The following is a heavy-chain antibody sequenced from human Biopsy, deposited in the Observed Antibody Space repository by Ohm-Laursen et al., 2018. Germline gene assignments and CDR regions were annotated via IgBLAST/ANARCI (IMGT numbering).Heavy chain of an antibody. J-gene: IGHJ3*02. CDR3: ARGTGRYYVYGAFDI. Sequence: GTLSLTCTVSGDSINNYYWSWIRQPAGKGLEWIGRIYTSGSPNYNLSLESRVTMSVDTSKNQFSLNLRSVTAADTAVYYCARGTGRYYVYGAFDIWGQGTGVTVSS. V-gene: IGHV4-4*07. CDR2: IYTSGSP. CDR1: GDSINNYY. D-gene: IGHD1-26*01.